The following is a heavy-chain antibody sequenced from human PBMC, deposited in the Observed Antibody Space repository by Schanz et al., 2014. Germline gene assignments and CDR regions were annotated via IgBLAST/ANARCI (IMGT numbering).Heavy chain of an antibody. CDR3: ARGPSTGAFDI. Sequence: QVQLVQSGAEVKKPGVSVKVSCKASGYTFTTYYIHWVRQAPGQGLEWMEKINPSSGTTRIAQKFQGRVTMTRDTSTSTVYMELSSLRSEDTAVYFCARGPSTGAFDIWGQGTMVTVSS. V-gene: IGHV1-46*03. J-gene: IGHJ3*02. CDR2: INPSSGTT. CDR1: GYTFTTYY.